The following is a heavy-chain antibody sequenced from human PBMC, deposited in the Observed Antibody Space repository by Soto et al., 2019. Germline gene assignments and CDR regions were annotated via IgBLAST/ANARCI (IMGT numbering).Heavy chain of an antibody. CDR3: AKDRVGGTFYTPLGF. J-gene: IGHJ4*02. D-gene: IGHD1-7*01. V-gene: IGHV3-30*18. CDR2: ITYDGSNK. Sequence: GGSMKLCCQASGFNLDNYGMHWVLQAPGKGLEWVAVITYDGSNKYYADSVKGRFTISRDNSKNTLSLHLNTLKPEDTAVYHCAKDRVGGTFYTPLGFWGQGTLVTVSS. CDR1: GFNLDNYG.